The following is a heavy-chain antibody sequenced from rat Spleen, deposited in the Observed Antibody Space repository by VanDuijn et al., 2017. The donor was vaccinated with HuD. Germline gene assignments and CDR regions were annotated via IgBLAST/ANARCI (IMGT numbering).Heavy chain of an antibody. Sequence: EVQLVETGGGLVHPGESLKLSCVASGFTFSSYWMFWIRQAPGEGLEWLSSISPDGGSTYYPDSMKGRFTISRDNAENTVYLQMNSLRSEDTATYYCSKGMGLTNWGQGVMVTVSS. CDR1: GFTFSSYW. J-gene: IGHJ2*01. D-gene: IGHD1-9*01. CDR2: ISPDGGST. V-gene: IGHV5-58*01. CDR3: SKGMGLTN.